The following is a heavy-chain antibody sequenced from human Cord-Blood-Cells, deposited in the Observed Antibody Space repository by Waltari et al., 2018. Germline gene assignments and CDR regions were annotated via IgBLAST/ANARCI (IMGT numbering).Heavy chain of an antibody. D-gene: IGHD2-2*01. CDR2: INTNTGNP. CDR3: AQGCSSTSCPMPHFDY. Sequence: QVQLVQSGSELKKPGASVKVSCKASGYTSTRYAMNWVRQAPGQGLEWMGWINTNTGNPTYAQGFTGRFVFSLDTSVSTAYLQISSLKAEDTAVYYCAQGCSSTSCPMPHFDYWGQGTLVTVSS. CDR1: GYTSTRYA. V-gene: IGHV7-4-1*02. J-gene: IGHJ4*02.